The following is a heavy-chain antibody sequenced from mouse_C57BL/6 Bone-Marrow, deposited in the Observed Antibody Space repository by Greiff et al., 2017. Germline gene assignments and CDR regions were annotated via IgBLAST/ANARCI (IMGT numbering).Heavy chain of an antibody. D-gene: IGHD2-4*01. V-gene: IGHV1-26*01. Sequence: EVQLQQSGPELVKPGASVKISCKASGYTFTDYYMNWVKQSHGKSLEWIGDINPNNGGTSYNQKFKGKATLTVDKSSSTAYMGLRSLTSEDSAVYYCARYGGVYYDYDDAYWGQGTLVTGSA. J-gene: IGHJ3*01. CDR3: ARYGGVYYDYDDAY. CDR2: INPNNGGT. CDR1: GYTFTDYY.